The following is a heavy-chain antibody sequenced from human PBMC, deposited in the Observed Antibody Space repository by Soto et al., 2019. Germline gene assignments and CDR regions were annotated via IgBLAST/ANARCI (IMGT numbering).Heavy chain of an antibody. D-gene: IGHD3-9*01. CDR1: GFTFSSYG. Sequence: GWSLRLSCAAPGFTFSSYGMHWVRQAPGKGLERVAVISYDGSNKYYADSVKGRFTISRDNSKNTLYLQMNSLRAEDTAVYYCAKDRLVTHSNDDFDTWRQGTTGTVS. CDR3: AKDRLVTHSNDDFDT. J-gene: IGHJ3*02. V-gene: IGHV3-30*18. CDR2: ISYDGSNK.